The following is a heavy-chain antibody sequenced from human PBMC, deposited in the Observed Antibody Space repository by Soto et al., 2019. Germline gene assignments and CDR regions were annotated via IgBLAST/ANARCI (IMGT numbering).Heavy chain of an antibody. J-gene: IGHJ6*02. D-gene: IGHD6-19*01. CDR3: ASALRSSGPHGTTLDYYGMDV. V-gene: IGHV1-46*01. CDR2: INPSGGST. CDR1: GYTFTSYY. Sequence: ASVKVSCKASGYTFTSYYMHWVRQAPGQGLEWMGIINPSGGSTSYAQKFQGRVTMTRDTSTSTVYMELSSLRSEDTAVYYCASALRSSGPHGTTLDYYGMDVWGQGTTVTVSS.